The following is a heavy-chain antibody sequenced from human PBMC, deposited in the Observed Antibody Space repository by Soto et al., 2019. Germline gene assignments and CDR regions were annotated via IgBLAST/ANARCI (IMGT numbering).Heavy chain of an antibody. D-gene: IGHD3-9*01. Sequence: PGGSLRLSCAASGFTFSSYSMHWVRQAPEKGLMWVSYINSNSSSTSYAESVKGRFTISRDNAKNTLYLQMKSLTNEDTAVYYCPRDLGRNWLQGWFDPWGQGPLFTVPQ. CDR3: PRDLGRNWLQGWFDP. CDR1: GFTFSSYS. V-gene: IGHV3-48*02. CDR2: INSNSSST. J-gene: IGHJ5*02.